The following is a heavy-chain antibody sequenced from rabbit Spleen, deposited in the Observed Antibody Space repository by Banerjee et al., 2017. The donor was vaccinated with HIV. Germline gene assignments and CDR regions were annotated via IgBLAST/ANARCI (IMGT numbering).Heavy chain of an antibody. CDR3: ARAGVYVELDL. Sequence: QEQLEESGGGLVKPEGSLTLTCKGSGFSFSDRDVMCWVRQAPGKGLEWIGCINVNSGNSAYGSWAKGRFTISKTSSTTVTLQMTSLTAADTATYFCARAGVYVELDLWGPGTLVTVS. J-gene: IGHJ4*01. V-gene: IGHV1S45*01. CDR2: INVNSGNS. D-gene: IGHD5-1*01. CDR1: GFSFSDRDV.